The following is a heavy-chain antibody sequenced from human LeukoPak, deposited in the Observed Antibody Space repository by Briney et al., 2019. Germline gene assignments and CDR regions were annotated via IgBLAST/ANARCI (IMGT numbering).Heavy chain of an antibody. CDR2: IWYDGSNK. V-gene: IGHV3-33*06. D-gene: IGHD4-17*01. Sequence: GGSLRLSCAASGFAFSSYGMHWVRQAPGKGLEWVAVIWYDGSNKYYADSVKGRFTISRDNSKNTLYLQMNSLRAEDTAVYYCAKSTAPGNYGLWNFDYWGQGTLVTVSS. J-gene: IGHJ4*02. CDR1: GFAFSSYG. CDR3: AKSTAPGNYGLWNFDY.